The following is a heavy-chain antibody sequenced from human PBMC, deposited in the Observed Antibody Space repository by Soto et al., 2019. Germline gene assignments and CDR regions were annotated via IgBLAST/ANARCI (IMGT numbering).Heavy chain of an antibody. CDR1: GYTFTDYW. CDR3: ARHSSNFRYSYYAMDV. J-gene: IGHJ6*02. CDR2: IYPGDSDT. Sequence: GESLKISCKGSGYTFTDYWIGWVRQLPGKGLEWMGIIYPGDSDTRYNPSFQGHVTITVDKSTSTAYLQWNTLKASDTAMYYCARHSSNFRYSYYAMDVWGQGTTVTVSS. V-gene: IGHV5-51*01. D-gene: IGHD6-19*01.